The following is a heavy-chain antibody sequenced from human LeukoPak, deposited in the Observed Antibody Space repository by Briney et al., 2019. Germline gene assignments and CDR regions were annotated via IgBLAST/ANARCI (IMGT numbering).Heavy chain of an antibody. Sequence: ASVKVSCKASGYTFTGYYMHRVRQAPGQELEWMGWINPNSGGTNYAQKFQGRVTMTRDTSISTAYMELSRLRSDDTAVYYCATFRESQRGSDAFDIWGQGTMVTVSS. CDR2: INPNSGGT. V-gene: IGHV1-2*02. CDR1: GYTFTGYY. J-gene: IGHJ3*02. D-gene: IGHD3-10*01. CDR3: ATFRESQRGSDAFDI.